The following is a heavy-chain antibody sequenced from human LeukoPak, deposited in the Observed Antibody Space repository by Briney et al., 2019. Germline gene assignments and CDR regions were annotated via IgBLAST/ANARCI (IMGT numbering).Heavy chain of an antibody. CDR2: ISSSGSSI. CDR3: ARDFHAFDI. J-gene: IGHJ3*02. CDR1: GXTFSSYE. Sequence: GSSLRLSCAASGXTFSSYEMNWVRQAPGKGLEWVSYISSSGSSIYYADSVKGRFIISRDNAKNSLYLQMNSLRAEDTAVYYCARDFHAFDIWGQGTMVTVSS. V-gene: IGHV3-48*03.